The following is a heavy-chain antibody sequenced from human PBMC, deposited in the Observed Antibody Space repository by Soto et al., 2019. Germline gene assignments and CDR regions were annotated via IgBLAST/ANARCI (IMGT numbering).Heavy chain of an antibody. CDR3: AKDGYCSGGSCYSHFYYYGMDV. D-gene: IGHD2-15*01. CDR1: GFTFSSYG. J-gene: IGHJ6*02. CDR2: ISYDGSNK. Sequence: QVQLVESGGGVVQPGRSLRLSCAASGFTFSSYGMHWVRQAPGKGLEWVAVISYDGSNKYYADSVKGRFTISRDNSENRLYLQMNSLRAEDTAVYYCAKDGYCSGGSCYSHFYYYGMDVWGQGTTVTVSS. V-gene: IGHV3-30*18.